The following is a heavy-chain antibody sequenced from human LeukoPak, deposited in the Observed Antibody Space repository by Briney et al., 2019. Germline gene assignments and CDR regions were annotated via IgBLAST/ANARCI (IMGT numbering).Heavy chain of an antibody. J-gene: IGHJ4*02. V-gene: IGHV3-23*01. Sequence: GGSPRLSCAASGFTFSSYAMSWVRQAPGKGLEWVSAISGSGGSTYYADSVKGRFTISRDNSKNTLYLQMNSLRAEDTAVYYCANSVVYAHYYFDYWGQGTLVTVSS. CDR3: ANSVVYAHYYFDY. D-gene: IGHD2-8*02. CDR1: GFTFSSYA. CDR2: ISGSGGST.